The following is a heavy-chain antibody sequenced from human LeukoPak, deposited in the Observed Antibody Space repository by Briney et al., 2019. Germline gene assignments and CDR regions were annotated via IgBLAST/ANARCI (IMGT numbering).Heavy chain of an antibody. CDR1: GFTFSSYG. V-gene: IGHV3-30*03. Sequence: GGSLRLSCAASGFTFSSYGMHWVRQAPGKGLEWVAVISYDGSNKYYADSVKGRFTISRDNSKNTLYLQMNSLRAEDTAVYYCARDGLSYSSSSLGLDYWGQGTLVTVSS. J-gene: IGHJ4*02. CDR3: ARDGLSYSSSSLGLDY. CDR2: ISYDGSNK. D-gene: IGHD6-13*01.